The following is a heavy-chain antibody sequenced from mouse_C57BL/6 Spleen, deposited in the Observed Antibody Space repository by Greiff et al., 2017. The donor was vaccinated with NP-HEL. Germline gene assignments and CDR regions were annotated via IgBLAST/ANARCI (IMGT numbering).Heavy chain of an antibody. D-gene: IGHD1-1*01. CDR3: ARERGFTTVVNYAMDY. J-gene: IGHJ4*01. Sequence: EVKVVESEGGLVQPGSSMKLSCTASGFTFSDYYMAWVRQVPEKGLEWVANINYDGSSTYYLDSLKSRFIISRDNAKNILYLQMSSLKSEDTATYYCARERGFTTVVNYAMDYWGQGTSVTVSS. CDR1: GFTFSDYY. CDR2: INYDGSST. V-gene: IGHV5-16*01.